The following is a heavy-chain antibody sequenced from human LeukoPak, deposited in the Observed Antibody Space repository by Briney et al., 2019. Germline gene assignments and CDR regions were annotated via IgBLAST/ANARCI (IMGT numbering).Heavy chain of an antibody. D-gene: IGHD6-19*01. CDR3: TRGPSYHSKWVGGMWFDP. V-gene: IGHV1-8*02. J-gene: IGHJ5*02. Sequence: ASVKVSCKASGYTFTGYYMHWVRQASGHGLEWMGWMNPKSAHTGHAQRFQGRVTMTMNTSISTAYMELSSLTSEDTAMYYCTRGPSYHSKWVGGMWFDPWGQGTLVSVSS. CDR1: GYTFTGYY. CDR2: MNPKSAHT.